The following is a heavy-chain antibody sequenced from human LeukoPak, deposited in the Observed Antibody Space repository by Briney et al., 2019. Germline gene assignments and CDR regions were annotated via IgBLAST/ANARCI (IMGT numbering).Heavy chain of an antibody. CDR2: IWYDGSNK. J-gene: IGHJ4*02. CDR3: ARDPDMTD. D-gene: IGHD2-21*02. Sequence: GGSLRLSCAASGFTVSSNYMNWVRQAPGKGLEWVAVIWYDGSNKYYADSVKGRFTISRDNSKNTLFLQMNSLRAEDTAVYYCARDPDMTDWGQGTLVTVSS. CDR1: GFTVSSNY. V-gene: IGHV3-33*08.